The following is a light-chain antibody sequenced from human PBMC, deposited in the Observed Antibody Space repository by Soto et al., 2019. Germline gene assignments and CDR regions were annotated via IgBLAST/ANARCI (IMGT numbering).Light chain of an antibody. J-gene: IGLJ1*01. CDR1: SSDVGGSKY. CDR3: SSKTSSGTLYV. Sequence: QSALTQPASVSGSPGQSITISCTGSSSDVGGSKYVSWYQQHPGKAPRLMIYEVSYRPSGVSNRFSGSKSGNTASLTVSGLQAEDEADYYCSSKTSSGTLYVFGTGTKLTVL. V-gene: IGLV2-14*01. CDR2: EVS.